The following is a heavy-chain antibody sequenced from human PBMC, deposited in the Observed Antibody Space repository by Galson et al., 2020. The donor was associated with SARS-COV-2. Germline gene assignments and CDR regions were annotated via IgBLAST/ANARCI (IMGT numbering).Heavy chain of an antibody. D-gene: IGHD2-15*01. V-gene: IGHV3-48*03. CDR1: GFTLSSYE. CDR2: ISSSGTNK. CDR3: ASPYLAAASFFGAFDV. J-gene: IGHJ3*01. Sequence: GESLKISCAGPGFTLSSYEMNWVRQAPGKGLEWVSYISSSGTNKYYADSVKGRFTISRDNAKNSLYLQMTSLKAEDTAVYYCASPYLAAASFFGAFDVWGLGTMVTVSS.